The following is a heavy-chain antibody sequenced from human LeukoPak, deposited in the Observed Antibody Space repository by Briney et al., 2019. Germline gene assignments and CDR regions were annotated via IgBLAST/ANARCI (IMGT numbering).Heavy chain of an antibody. D-gene: IGHD2-2*01. V-gene: IGHV3-23*01. CDR2: ISGSGGST. CDR1: GFTFDSYA. J-gene: IGHJ4*02. CDR3: AKDAPTQYCSSTSCLSDY. Sequence: GGSLRLSCAASGFTFDSYAMSWVRQAPGKGLEWVSAISGSGGSTYYADSVKGRFTISRDNSKNTLYLQMNSLRAEDTAVYYCAKDAPTQYCSSTSCLSDYWGQGTLVTVSS.